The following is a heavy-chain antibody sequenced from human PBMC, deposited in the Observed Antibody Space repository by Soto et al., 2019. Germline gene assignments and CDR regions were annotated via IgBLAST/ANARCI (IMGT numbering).Heavy chain of an antibody. V-gene: IGHV4-34*01. J-gene: IGHJ4*02. Sequence: PSETLSLTCAVYGGSFSGYYWSWIRQPPGKGLEWIGEINHSGSTNYNPSLKSRVTISVDTSKNQFSLKLSSVTAADTAVYYCARRKGFWSGYRNYYFDYWGQGTLVTVSS. CDR2: INHSGST. D-gene: IGHD3-3*01. CDR1: GGSFSGYY. CDR3: ARRKGFWSGYRNYYFDY.